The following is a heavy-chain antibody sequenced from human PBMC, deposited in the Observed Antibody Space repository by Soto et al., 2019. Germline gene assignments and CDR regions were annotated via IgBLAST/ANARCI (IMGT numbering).Heavy chain of an antibody. CDR1: GFTFSSYA. CDR3: VKEEGDDFWSGYYAPFDY. D-gene: IGHD3-3*01. Sequence: GGSLRHSCSASGFTFSSYAMHWVRQAPGKGLEYVSAISSNGGSTYYADSVKGRFTISRDNSKNTLYLQMSSLRAEDTAVYYWVKEEGDDFWSGYYAPFDYWGQGTLVTVSS. V-gene: IGHV3-64D*08. J-gene: IGHJ4*02. CDR2: ISSNGGST.